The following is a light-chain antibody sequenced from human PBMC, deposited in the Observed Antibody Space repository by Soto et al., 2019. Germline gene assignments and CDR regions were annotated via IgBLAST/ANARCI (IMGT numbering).Light chain of an antibody. Sequence: QSALTQPASVSGSPGQSITISCTGTSSDIGGYKYVSWYQHHPGTAPKLMIYDVTNRPSGVSNRFSGSKSGNTAFLTISGLQAEDEGDYYCTSYASSSTPVVFGGGTKLTVL. J-gene: IGLJ2*01. CDR2: DVT. V-gene: IGLV2-14*03. CDR3: TSYASSSTPVV. CDR1: SSDIGGYKY.